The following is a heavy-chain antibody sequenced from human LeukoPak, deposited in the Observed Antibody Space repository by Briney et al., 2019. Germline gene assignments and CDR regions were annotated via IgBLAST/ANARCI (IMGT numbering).Heavy chain of an antibody. Sequence: GGSLKLSCAASGFTFSSYSMSWVRQAPGQGLEWVANIKHDGSEEYYVDPVKGRFTISRDNAKNSLYLQMNSLRAEDTAVYYCARHGWIQLWSAGPFDYWGQGTLVTVSS. J-gene: IGHJ4*02. CDR3: ARHGWIQLWSAGPFDY. CDR2: IKHDGSEE. D-gene: IGHD5-18*01. V-gene: IGHV3-7*01. CDR1: GFTFSSYS.